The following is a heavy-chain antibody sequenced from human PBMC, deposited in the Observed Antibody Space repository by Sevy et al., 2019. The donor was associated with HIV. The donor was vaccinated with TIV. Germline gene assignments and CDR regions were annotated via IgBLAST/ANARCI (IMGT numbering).Heavy chain of an antibody. CDR1: RYTLTRLA. D-gene: IGHD3-22*01. V-gene: IGHV1-24*01. CDR2: FDPEDNER. J-gene: IGHJ4*02. Sequence: ASVKVSCKVSRYTLTRLAMHWVRQAPGKGLEWMGSFDPEDNERIYAQKGQGRFSMTEDTYTDTAFMGLSNLRSEDTAVYYCSTTKDYYEYSGDHFDYWGQGTLVTVSS. CDR3: STTKDYYEYSGDHFDY.